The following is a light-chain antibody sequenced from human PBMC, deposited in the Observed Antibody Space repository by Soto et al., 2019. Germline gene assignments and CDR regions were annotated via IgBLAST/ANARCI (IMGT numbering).Light chain of an antibody. J-gene: IGLJ1*01. CDR2: EVT. Sequence: QSVLTQPASVSGSPGQSITISCTGTSSDVGGYNYVSWYQQHPGKAPKLMIYEVTNRPSGVSNRFSGSKSGNTASLTISGPQAEDEADYYCSSYTSRITRVFGTGTKVTVL. CDR3: SSYTSRITRV. CDR1: SSDVGGYNY. V-gene: IGLV2-14*01.